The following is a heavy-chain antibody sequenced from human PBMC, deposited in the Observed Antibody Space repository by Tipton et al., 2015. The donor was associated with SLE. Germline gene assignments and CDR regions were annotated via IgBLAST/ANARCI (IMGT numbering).Heavy chain of an antibody. CDR1: GGSISSGSYY. V-gene: IGHV4-61*02. D-gene: IGHD1-26*01. CDR3: ARGAGDDYYYYYMDV. Sequence: TLSLTCTVSGGSISSGSYYWSWIRQPAGKGLEWIGRIYTSGSTNYTPSLKSRVTISVDTSKTRFSLKLSSVTAADTAVYYWARGAGDDYYYYYMDVWGKGTTVTVSS. CDR2: IYTSGST. J-gene: IGHJ6*03.